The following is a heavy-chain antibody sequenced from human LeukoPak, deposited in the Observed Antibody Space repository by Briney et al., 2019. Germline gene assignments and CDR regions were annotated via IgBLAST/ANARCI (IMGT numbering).Heavy chain of an antibody. Sequence: GGSLRLSCAASGFTFSSYGMHWVRQAPGKGLEWVAVTSYDGGNKYYADSVKGRFTISRDNSKNTLYLQMNSLRAEDTAVYYCAKEWIVVVSEAEYYFDYWGQGTLVTVSS. CDR3: AKEWIVVVSEAEYYFDY. J-gene: IGHJ4*02. V-gene: IGHV3-30*18. CDR1: GFTFSSYG. CDR2: TSYDGGNK. D-gene: IGHD3-22*01.